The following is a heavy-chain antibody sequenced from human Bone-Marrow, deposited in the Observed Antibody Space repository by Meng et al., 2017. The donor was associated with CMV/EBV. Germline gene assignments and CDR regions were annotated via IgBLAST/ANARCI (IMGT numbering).Heavy chain of an antibody. J-gene: IGHJ5*02. D-gene: IGHD2-8*02. CDR3: ARGGVVYGNWFDP. Sequence: SVKVSCKASGGTFSSYAISWVRQAPGQGLEWMGGIIPIFGTANYAQKFQGRVTITTEESTSTAYMELSSLRSEDTAVYYCARGGVVYGNWFDPWGQGTLVTVSS. CDR1: GGTFSSYA. V-gene: IGHV1-69*05. CDR2: IIPIFGTA.